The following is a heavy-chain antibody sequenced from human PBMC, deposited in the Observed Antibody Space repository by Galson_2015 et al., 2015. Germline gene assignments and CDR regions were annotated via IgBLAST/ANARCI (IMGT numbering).Heavy chain of an antibody. V-gene: IGHV3-33*01. J-gene: IGHJ4*02. Sequence: LRLSCAASGFTFSSYGMHWVRQAPGKGLEWVAVIWYDGSNKYYADSVKGRFTISRDNSKNTLYLQMNSLRAEDTAVYYCARGTHYDILTGYSPFDYWGQGTLVTVSS. CDR3: ARGTHYDILTGYSPFDY. CDR2: IWYDGSNK. CDR1: GFTFSSYG. D-gene: IGHD3-9*01.